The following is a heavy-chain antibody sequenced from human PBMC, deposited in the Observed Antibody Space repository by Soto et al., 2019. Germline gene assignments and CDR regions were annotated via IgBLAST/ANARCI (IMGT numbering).Heavy chain of an antibody. Sequence: QVQLVQSGAEVKKPGSSVKVSCKASGGTFSSYTISWVRQAPGQRLEWMGRIIPILGIANYAQKFQGRVTITADKSTSTAYMDLSSLRSEDTAVYYCASIRRGAYYFDYWGQGTLVTVSS. J-gene: IGHJ4*02. CDR1: GGTFSSYT. CDR3: ASIRRGAYYFDY. V-gene: IGHV1-69*02. CDR2: IIPILGIA.